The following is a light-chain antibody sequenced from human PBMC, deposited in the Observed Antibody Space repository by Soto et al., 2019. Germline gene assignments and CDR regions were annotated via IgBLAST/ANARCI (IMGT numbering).Light chain of an antibody. Sequence: QSALTQPASVSGSPGQSITISCTGTSSDVGSYNLVSWYQQHPGKAPKLMNYEVSKRPSGVSNRFSGSKSGNTASLTISGLQAEDEADYYCCSYAGSSTLYVFGTGTKLTVL. CDR1: SSDVGSYNL. CDR3: CSYAGSSTLYV. CDR2: EVS. V-gene: IGLV2-23*02. J-gene: IGLJ1*01.